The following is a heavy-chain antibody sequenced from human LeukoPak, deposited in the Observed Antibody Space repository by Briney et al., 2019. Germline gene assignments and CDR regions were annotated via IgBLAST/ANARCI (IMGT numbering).Heavy chain of an antibody. D-gene: IGHD2-15*01. CDR1: GFTFSDYY. Sequence: GGSLRLSCAASGFTFSDYYMSWIRQAPGKGLEWVSYISSSGSTIYYADSVKGRFTISRDNAKNSLYLQVNSLRIEDTALYYCAKVLLPRGITPLDYWGQGTLVTVSS. CDR3: AKVLLPRGITPLDY. J-gene: IGHJ4*02. CDR2: ISSSGSTI. V-gene: IGHV3-11*01.